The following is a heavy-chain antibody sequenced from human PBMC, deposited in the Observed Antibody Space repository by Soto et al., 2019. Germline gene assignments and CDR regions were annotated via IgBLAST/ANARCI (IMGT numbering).Heavy chain of an antibody. CDR2: ISDHNTVT. V-gene: IGHV1-18*01. D-gene: IGHD6-13*01. CDR3: ARDRSNSEY. J-gene: IGHJ4*02. Sequence: QVQLVQSGAEVKKPGASVKVSCKASGYTFASYGISWVRQAPGQGLEWMGWISDHNTVTHYAQKFQDRSTVTTDTSTSTAYMEPRSLRSDDTAMYYCARDRSNSEYWGQGTLVTVSS. CDR1: GYTFASYG.